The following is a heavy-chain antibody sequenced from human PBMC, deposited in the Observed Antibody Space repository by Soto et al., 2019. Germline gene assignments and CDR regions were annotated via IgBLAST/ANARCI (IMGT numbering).Heavy chain of an antibody. J-gene: IGHJ6*02. V-gene: IGHV3-21*01. CDR3: ARDVEVPDYYYGMDV. CDR1: GFTFSSYS. CDR2: ISSSSSYI. Sequence: PGGSLRLSCAASGFTFSSYSMNWVRQAPGKGLEWVSSISSSSSYIYYADSVKGRFTISRDNAKNSLYLQMNSLRAEDTAVYYCARDVEVPDYYYGMDVWGQGTTVTVSS. D-gene: IGHD3-10*01.